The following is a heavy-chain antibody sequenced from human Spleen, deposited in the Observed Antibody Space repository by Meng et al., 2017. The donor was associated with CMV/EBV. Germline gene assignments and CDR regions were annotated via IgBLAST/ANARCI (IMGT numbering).Heavy chain of an antibody. V-gene: IGHV4-61*03. CDR2: LRHRGST. J-gene: IGHJ4*02. D-gene: IGHD6-13*01. Sequence: SETLSLTCTVSGGSVSSGRYYWSWIRQPPGRGLEWIGSLRHRGSTNYNPSLKSRVTMSSDTSTNGFSLRLSSVTAGDTAVYYCVRISPTAVGTAYDYWGQGILVTVSS. CDR1: GGSVSSGRYY. CDR3: VRISPTAVGTAYDY.